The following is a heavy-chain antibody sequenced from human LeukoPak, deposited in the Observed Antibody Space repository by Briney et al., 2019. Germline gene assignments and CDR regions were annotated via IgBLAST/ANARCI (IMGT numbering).Heavy chain of an antibody. CDR2: FDPEDGET. Sequence: VASVNVSCKVSGYTLTELSMHWVRQAPGKGLEWMGGFDPEDGETIYAQKFQGRVTMTEDTSTDTVYMDLSSLRSEDTAVYYCARGGYSSPRGWFDPWGQGTLVTVSS. CDR3: ARGGYSSPRGWFDP. V-gene: IGHV1-24*01. D-gene: IGHD6-19*01. CDR1: GYTLTELS. J-gene: IGHJ5*02.